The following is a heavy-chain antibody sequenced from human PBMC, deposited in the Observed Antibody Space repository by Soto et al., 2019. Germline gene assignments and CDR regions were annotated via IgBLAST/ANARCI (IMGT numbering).Heavy chain of an antibody. D-gene: IGHD2-15*01. CDR2: IYYSGST. CDR1: GGSISSSSYD. Sequence: ETLSLTCTVAGGSISSSSYDWGWIRQPPGKGLEWIGSIYYSGSTYYNPSLKSRVTISVDTSKNQFSLKLSSVTAADTAVYYCERWGSRRGGYSGFDYWGQGTLVTVSS. CDR3: ERWGSRRGGYSGFDY. V-gene: IGHV4-39*01. J-gene: IGHJ4*02.